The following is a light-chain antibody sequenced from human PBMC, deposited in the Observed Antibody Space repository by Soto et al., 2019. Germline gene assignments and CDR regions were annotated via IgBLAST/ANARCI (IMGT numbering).Light chain of an antibody. CDR3: QQYGSSPVA. CDR1: RSVTRH. Sequence: EVVMTQSPVTLSVSPGERATLSCRASRSVTRHVAWYPQKPGQAPRLLIYGASSRATGIPDRFSGSGSGTDFTLTISRLEPEDFAVYYCQQYGSSPVAFGQGTKV. CDR2: GAS. J-gene: IGKJ1*01. V-gene: IGKV3-20*01.